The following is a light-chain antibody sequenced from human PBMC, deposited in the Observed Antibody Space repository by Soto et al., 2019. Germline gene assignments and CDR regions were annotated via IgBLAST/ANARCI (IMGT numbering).Light chain of an antibody. J-gene: IGKJ5*01. CDR1: QSVSSQ. V-gene: IGKV3-20*01. CDR2: GAS. CDR3: KQYDNSVVT. Sequence: EIVLTQSPGTLSLSPGERATLSCRASQSVSSQLAWYQQKPGQAPRLFIYGASSRATGIPDRFTGSGSGTDFTLTISRLEPDDFAIYYCKQYDNSVVTFGHGKRLEIK.